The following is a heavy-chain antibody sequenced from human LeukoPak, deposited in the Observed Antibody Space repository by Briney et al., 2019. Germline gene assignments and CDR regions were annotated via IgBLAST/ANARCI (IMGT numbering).Heavy chain of an antibody. CDR3: ARGRHNGSSTSCYPGYAFDI. D-gene: IGHD2-2*01. CDR1: GGSFSGYY. V-gene: IGHV4-34*01. J-gene: IGHJ3*02. CDR2: INHSGRT. Sequence: SETLSLTCAVYGGSFSGYYWSWIRQPPGKGLEWIGEINHSGRTNYNPSLKSRVTISVDTSKNQFSLKLSPVTAADTAVYYCARGRHNGSSTSCYPGYAFDIWGQGTMVTVSS.